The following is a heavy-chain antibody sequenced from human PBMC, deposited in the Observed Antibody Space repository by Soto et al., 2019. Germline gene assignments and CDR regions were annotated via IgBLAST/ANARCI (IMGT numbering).Heavy chain of an antibody. CDR3: ARLYCSSSTCDSWFDP. J-gene: IGHJ5*02. CDR1: GYTFTTFW. D-gene: IGHD2-2*01. CDR2: IDPRDSYT. V-gene: IGHV5-10-1*01. Sequence: PGESLKISSTGFGYTFTTFWISWVRQMPGRGLEWMGRIDPRDSYTNYSPSFQGHVTISVDKSISTAYLQWGSLKASDTAMYYCARLYCSSSTCDSWFDPWGQGTLVTVSS.